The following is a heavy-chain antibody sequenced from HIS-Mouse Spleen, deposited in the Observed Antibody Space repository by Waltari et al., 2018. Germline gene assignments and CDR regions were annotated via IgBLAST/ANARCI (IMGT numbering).Heavy chain of an antibody. Sequence: QLQLQESGPGLVKPSETLSLTCTVSGGSISSSSYYWGWIRQPQGTGLEWIGSIYYGGSTYYNPSLKSRVTISVDTSKNQFSLKLSSVTAADTAVYYCAREIPYSSSWYDWYFDLWGRGTLVTVSS. J-gene: IGHJ2*01. V-gene: IGHV4-39*07. D-gene: IGHD6-13*01. CDR1: GGSISSSSYY. CDR2: IYYGGST. CDR3: AREIPYSSSWYDWYFDL.